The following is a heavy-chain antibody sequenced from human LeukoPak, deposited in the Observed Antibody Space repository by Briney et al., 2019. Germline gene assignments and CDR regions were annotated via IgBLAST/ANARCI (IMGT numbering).Heavy chain of an antibody. CDR3: ARDPSGYYLSYYFDY. Sequence: PGGSLRLSCAASGFTFSDYYMSWIRQAPGKGLEWVSYISSSGSTIYYADSVKGRFTISRDNAKNSLYLQMNSLRAEDTAVYYCARDPSGYYLSYYFDYWGQGTLVTVSS. J-gene: IGHJ4*02. CDR1: GFTFSDYY. CDR2: ISSSGSTI. V-gene: IGHV3-11*01. D-gene: IGHD3-22*01.